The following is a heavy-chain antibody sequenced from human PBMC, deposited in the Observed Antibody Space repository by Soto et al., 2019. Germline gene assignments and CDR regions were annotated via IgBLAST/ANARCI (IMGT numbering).Heavy chain of an antibody. CDR3: ARDRRELRTGLYNALDV. CDR2: IHPSGDT. J-gene: IGHJ6*02. CDR1: GYKFTTYF. V-gene: IGHV1-18*04. D-gene: IGHD1-26*01. Sequence: SVKVSCKAAGYKFTTYFIHWVRQAPGQGLEWMGMIHPSGDTNYAQKFQGRVTMTTDTSTSTAYMELRILRSDDTAVYYCARDRRELRTGLYNALDVWGQGTTVTVSS.